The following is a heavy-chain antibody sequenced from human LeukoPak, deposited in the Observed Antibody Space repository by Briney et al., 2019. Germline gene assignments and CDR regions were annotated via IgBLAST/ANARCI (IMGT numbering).Heavy chain of an antibody. CDR2: INHSGST. D-gene: IGHD5-18*01. V-gene: IGHV4-34*01. CDR3: ASKDGYSYGPHYYYYMDV. Sequence: SETLSLTCAVYGGSFSGYYWGWIRQPPGKGLEWIGEINHSGSTNYNPSLKSRVTISVDTSKNQCSLKLSSVTAADTAVYYCASKDGYSYGPHYYYYMDVWGKGTTVTVSS. CDR1: GGSFSGYY. J-gene: IGHJ6*03.